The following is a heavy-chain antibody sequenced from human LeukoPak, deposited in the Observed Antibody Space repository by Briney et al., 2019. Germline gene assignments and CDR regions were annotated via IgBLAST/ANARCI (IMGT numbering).Heavy chain of an antibody. J-gene: IGHJ4*02. Sequence: GASVKVSCKASGYTFTSYAMLWVRQAPGQRLEWMGWINAGNGNTKYSQRFQGRVTITRDTSASTAYMELSSLRSEDTAVYYCARVGTMVRGVIKSSWFDYWGQGTLVTVSS. CDR1: GYTFTSYA. V-gene: IGHV1-3*01. CDR3: ARVGTMVRGVIKSSWFDY. CDR2: INAGNGNT. D-gene: IGHD3-10*01.